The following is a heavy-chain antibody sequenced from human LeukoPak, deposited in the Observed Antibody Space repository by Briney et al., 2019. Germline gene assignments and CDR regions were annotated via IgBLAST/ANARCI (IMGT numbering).Heavy chain of an antibody. Sequence: GGYLRLSCAASGFTFSSYWMHWVRQAPGKGLVRVSRINSDGSSTKYADSVKGRFTISRDNAKNTLYLQMNSLRVEDTAVYYCARGGSPPEALGDAFDIWGQGTMVTVSS. CDR1: GFTFSSYW. D-gene: IGHD1-26*01. V-gene: IGHV3-74*03. CDR3: ARGGSPPEALGDAFDI. J-gene: IGHJ3*02. CDR2: INSDGSST.